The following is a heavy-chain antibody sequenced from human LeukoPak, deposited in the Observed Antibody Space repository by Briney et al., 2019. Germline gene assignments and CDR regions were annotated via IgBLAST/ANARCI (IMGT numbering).Heavy chain of an antibody. V-gene: IGHV4-59*01. CDR1: GGSISSYY. CDR2: IYYSGST. CDR3: ARVKDGYPDN. J-gene: IGHJ4*02. D-gene: IGHD5-24*01. Sequence: SETLSLTCTVSGGSISSYYWSWIRQPPGRGLEWIGYIYYSGSTNYNPSLKSRVTISVDTSKNQFSLKLSSVTAADTAVYYCARVKDGYPDNWGQGTLVTVSS.